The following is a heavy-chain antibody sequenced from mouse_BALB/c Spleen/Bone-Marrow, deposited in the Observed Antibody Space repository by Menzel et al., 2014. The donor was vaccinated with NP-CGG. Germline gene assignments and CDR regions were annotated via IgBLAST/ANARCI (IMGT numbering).Heavy chain of an antibody. CDR3: ARRWLPYAMDY. V-gene: IGHV1-14*01. Sequence: VQLQQPGPELVKPGASVKMSCKASGYTFTSYIMHWVKQNPGQRLEWIGYINPYNDGTKYDEKFKGKATLTSDKSSSTAYIELSSLTSEDSAVYYCARRWLPYAMDYWGQGTSVTVFS. J-gene: IGHJ4*01. D-gene: IGHD2-3*01. CDR2: INPYNDGT. CDR1: GYTFTSYI.